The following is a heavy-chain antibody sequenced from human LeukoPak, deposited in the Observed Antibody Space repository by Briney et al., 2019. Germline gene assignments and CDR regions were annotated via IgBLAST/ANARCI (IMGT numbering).Heavy chain of an antibody. D-gene: IGHD4-17*01. J-gene: IGHJ4*02. CDR1: GFAFSSYE. Sequence: PGGSLRLSCAASGFAFSSYEMNWVRQAPGKGLEWVAYISSSGSTTDYADSEKGRFTIYRDNAKRSLLLQMNSLRAEDTAVYYCARDYGDYLFIFDYWGQGTLVTVSS. CDR3: ARDYGDYLFIFDY. V-gene: IGHV3-48*03. CDR2: ISSSGSTT.